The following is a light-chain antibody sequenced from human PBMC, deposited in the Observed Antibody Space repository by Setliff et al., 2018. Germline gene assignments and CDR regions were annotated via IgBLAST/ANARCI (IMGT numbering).Light chain of an antibody. CDR2: AVN. CDR3: GSYARSSAPYV. CDR1: SSDVGAYNY. V-gene: IGLV2-14*01. Sequence: QSVLTQPASVSGSPGQSITISCAGTSSDVGAYNYVSWYQQNPGKAPKLLIYAVNNRPSGVSDRFSGSKSGNTASLTTSGLQAEDEADYYCGSYARSSAPYVFGTGTRSPS. J-gene: IGLJ1*01.